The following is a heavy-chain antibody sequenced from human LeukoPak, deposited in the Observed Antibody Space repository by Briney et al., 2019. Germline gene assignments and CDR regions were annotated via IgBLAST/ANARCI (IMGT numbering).Heavy chain of an antibody. Sequence: GGSLTLTCAASGFALSSYWMTWVRQAPGKGLEWVASLNEDGSKRSYVGSMKGRFSISRDNAQNSVFLQMNSLTAEDTAVYYCARAVTSMDGYWGQGTLVTVSS. V-gene: IGHV3-7*03. CDR1: GFALSSYW. CDR3: ARAVTSMDGY. CDR2: LNEDGSKR. J-gene: IGHJ4*02. D-gene: IGHD5-18*01.